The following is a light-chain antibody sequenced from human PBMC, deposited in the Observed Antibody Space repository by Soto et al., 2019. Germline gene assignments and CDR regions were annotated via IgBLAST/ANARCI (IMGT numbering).Light chain of an antibody. CDR3: QQYGSNPKT. CDR1: QSIRSSH. CDR2: GAS. Sequence: EIVLTQSPGTLSLSPGERATLSCRASQSIRSSHLAWYQQKPGQAPRLLIYGASSRDTGISDRFSGSGSGTDFTLTISRLEPEDFAVYYCQQYGSNPKTFGGGTKVEIK. V-gene: IGKV3-20*01. J-gene: IGKJ4*01.